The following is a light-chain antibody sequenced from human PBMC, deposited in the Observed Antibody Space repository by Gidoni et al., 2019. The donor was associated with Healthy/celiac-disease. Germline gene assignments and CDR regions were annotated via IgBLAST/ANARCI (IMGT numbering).Light chain of an antibody. CDR2: GAS. CDR3: QQYGSAPLT. Sequence: EIVLTQTPGTLSLSPGERATLSCRASQSVSSSYLAWYPQKPGQAPRLLIYGASSRATGIPDRFSGSWSGTDFTLTISRLEPEDFAVYYCQQYGSAPLTFGQGTKVEIK. J-gene: IGKJ1*01. V-gene: IGKV3-20*01. CDR1: QSVSSSY.